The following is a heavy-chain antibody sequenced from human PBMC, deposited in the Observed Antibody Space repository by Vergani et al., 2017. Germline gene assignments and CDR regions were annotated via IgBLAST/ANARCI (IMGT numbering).Heavy chain of an antibody. CDR3: ARHRGWGLVVVAATPWYYYYGMDV. D-gene: IGHD2-15*01. CDR1: GGTFSSYA. Sequence: QVQLVQSGAEVKKPGSSVKVSCKASGGTFSSYAISWVRQAPGQGLELMGGIIPIFGTANYAQKFQGRVTITADESTSTAYMELSSLGSEDTAVYYCARHRGWGLVVVAATPWYYYYGMDVWGQGTTVTVSS. CDR2: IIPIFGTA. V-gene: IGHV1-69*01. J-gene: IGHJ6*02.